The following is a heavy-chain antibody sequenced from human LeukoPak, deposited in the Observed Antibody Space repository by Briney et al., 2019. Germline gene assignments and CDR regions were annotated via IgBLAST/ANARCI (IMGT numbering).Heavy chain of an antibody. CDR2: INLKTGGT. Sequence: ASVKVSCKASGYTFTGYYIHWVRQAPGQGLEWMGWINLKTGGTKYERKFQGRVTMTRDTSISTVYMELFSLRSDDTAVYYCARDPSMRTTTMKTEKTYFYMDVWGKGTTVTVSS. CDR3: ARDPSMRTTTMKTEKTYFYMDV. V-gene: IGHV1-2*02. CDR1: GYTFTGYY. D-gene: IGHD1/OR15-1a*01. J-gene: IGHJ6*03.